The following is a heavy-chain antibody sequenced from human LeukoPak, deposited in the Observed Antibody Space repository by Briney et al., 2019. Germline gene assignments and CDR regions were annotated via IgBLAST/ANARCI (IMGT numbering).Heavy chain of an antibody. J-gene: IGHJ4*02. CDR1: GVSISSSYSY. Sequence: SETLSLTCTVSGVSISSSYSYWGWIRQPPGMGLEWIGSIYYTGNTYYNASLKSQVSISIDTSKNQFSLKLSSVTAADTAVYYCARIKVEMATSYYFDYWGQGTLVTVSS. D-gene: IGHD5-24*01. CDR3: ARIKVEMATSYYFDY. V-gene: IGHV4-39*01. CDR2: IYYTGNT.